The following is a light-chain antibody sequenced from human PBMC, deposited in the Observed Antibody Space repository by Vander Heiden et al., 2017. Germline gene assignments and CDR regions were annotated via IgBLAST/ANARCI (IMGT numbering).Light chain of an antibody. J-gene: IGKJ4*01. V-gene: IGKV1-9*01. Sequence: DIQLTQSPSFLSASVGDRVTITCRASQGISSYLAWYQQKPGKAPKLLIYAASTLQSGLPSRFSGSGSGTEFTLTISSLQPEDFATYYCQQLNSSPITFGGGTKVDIK. CDR3: QQLNSSPIT. CDR1: QGISSY. CDR2: AAS.